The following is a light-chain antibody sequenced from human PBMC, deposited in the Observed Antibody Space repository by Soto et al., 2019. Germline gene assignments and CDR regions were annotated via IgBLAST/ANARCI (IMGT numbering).Light chain of an antibody. CDR1: QSVSSN. V-gene: IGKV3-20*01. CDR2: GAS. CDR3: QQYGSSLTWT. J-gene: IGKJ1*01. Sequence: EIVVTQSASALSVSPGERATLSCRASQSVSSNLAWYQQKPGQAPRLLIYGASRRAAGIPDRFSGSGSGTDFTLTISGLEPEDFAVYYCQQYGSSLTWTFGQGTKV.